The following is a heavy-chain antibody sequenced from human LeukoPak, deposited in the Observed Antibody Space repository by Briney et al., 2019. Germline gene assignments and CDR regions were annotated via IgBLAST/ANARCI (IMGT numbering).Heavy chain of an antibody. CDR3: TREGVYSPDGSGYHRDAFDI. V-gene: IGHV1-69*04. Sequence: SVKVSCKASGGSFNSYVITWVRQAPGQGLEWMGRIIPILNVANFAQKFQGRVTITADKSTNTAHMELSSLRSEDTAVYYCTREGVYSPDGSGYHRDAFDIWGQGTVVTVSS. CDR1: GGSFNSYV. D-gene: IGHD3-22*01. J-gene: IGHJ3*02. CDR2: IIPILNVA.